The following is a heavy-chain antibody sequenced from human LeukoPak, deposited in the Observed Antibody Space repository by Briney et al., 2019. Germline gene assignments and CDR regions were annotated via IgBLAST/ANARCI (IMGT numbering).Heavy chain of an antibody. CDR1: GFTFSNYA. Sequence: PGGSLRLSCAASGFTFSNYAMNWLRQAPGKGLEWVSAMTGSGRNTYYADSVKGRFTISRDNSNNTLYLQMNSLRAEDTAVYYCATNYYDSSGYYPDFDYWGQGALVTVSS. J-gene: IGHJ4*02. D-gene: IGHD3-22*01. V-gene: IGHV3-23*01. CDR2: MTGSGRNT. CDR3: ATNYYDSSGYYPDFDY.